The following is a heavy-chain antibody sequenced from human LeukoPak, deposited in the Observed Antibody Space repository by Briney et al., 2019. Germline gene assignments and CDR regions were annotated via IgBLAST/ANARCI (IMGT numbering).Heavy chain of an antibody. Sequence: GGSLRLSCAASGFTFSSYSMNWVRQAPGKGLEWVSYISSSSSTIYYADSVKGRFTISRDNAKNSLYLQMNSLRAEDTAVYYCARDLLSSTISYYMDVWGKGTTVTVSS. CDR2: ISSSSSTI. CDR1: GFTFSSYS. J-gene: IGHJ6*03. V-gene: IGHV3-48*01. CDR3: ARDLLSSTISYYMDV. D-gene: IGHD2-2*01.